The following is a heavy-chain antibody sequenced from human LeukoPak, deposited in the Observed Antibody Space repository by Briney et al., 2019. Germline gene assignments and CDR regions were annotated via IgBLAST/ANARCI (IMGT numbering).Heavy chain of an antibody. CDR1: GFTFSSFG. J-gene: IGHJ6*03. D-gene: IGHD2-15*01. V-gene: IGHV3-23*01. CDR2: ISSTGGTA. Sequence: GGTLRLSCAASGFTFSSFGMSWVRQAPGKGLEWVSAISSTGGTAYYADSVKGRYTISRDNSKNTLYLQMNSLRAEDTAIYYCAKNGDRGAYCSGGSCYPYYYYNMDVWGKGTTVTISS. CDR3: AKNGDRGAYCSGGSCYPYYYYNMDV.